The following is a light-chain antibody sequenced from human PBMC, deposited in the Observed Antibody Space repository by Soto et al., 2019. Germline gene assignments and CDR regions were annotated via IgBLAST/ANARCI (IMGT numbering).Light chain of an antibody. Sequence: ESVFTQSRRTLSLSPGERATLSCRASQSVSSYLAWYQQKPGQAPRLLIYDASNRATGIPARFSGSGSGTDFTLTISSLEPEDFAVYYCQQRSNWPPLTFGGGTKVDIK. CDR1: QSVSSY. CDR3: QQRSNWPPLT. CDR2: DAS. J-gene: IGKJ4*01. V-gene: IGKV3-11*01.